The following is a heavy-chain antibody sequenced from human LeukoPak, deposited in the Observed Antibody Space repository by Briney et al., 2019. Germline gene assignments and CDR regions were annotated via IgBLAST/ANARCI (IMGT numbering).Heavy chain of an antibody. V-gene: IGHV3-53*01. Sequence: GGSLRLSCAASGFIVSSSYMSWVRQAPGEGLEWVSVIYSGTSTYYADPVKGRFTISRDNSKNTLYLQMNSLRAEDTAVYYCARDHSSGWYSDYFDYWGQGTLVTVSS. CDR1: GFIVSSSY. CDR2: IYSGTST. D-gene: IGHD6-19*01. CDR3: ARDHSSGWYSDYFDY. J-gene: IGHJ4*02.